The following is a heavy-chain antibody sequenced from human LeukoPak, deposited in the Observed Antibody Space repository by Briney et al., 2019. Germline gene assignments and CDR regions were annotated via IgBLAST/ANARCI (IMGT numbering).Heavy chain of an antibody. CDR1: GFTFSNYG. CDR3: ARTLVVVMYYGMDV. V-gene: IGHV3-30*03. Sequence: GGSLRLSCAASGFTFSNYGIHWVRQAPGKGLEWVAVISYDGSNKYYADSVKGRFTISRGNSKNTLYLQMNSLRAEDTAVYYCARTLVVVMYYGMDVWGQGTTVTVSS. J-gene: IGHJ6*02. CDR2: ISYDGSNK. D-gene: IGHD3-22*01.